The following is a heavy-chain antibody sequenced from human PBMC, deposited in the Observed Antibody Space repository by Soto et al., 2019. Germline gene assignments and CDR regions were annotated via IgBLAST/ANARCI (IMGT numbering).Heavy chain of an antibody. J-gene: IGHJ6*03. Sequence: ASVKVSCKASGHTFTSYYMHWVRQAPGQGLEWMGWINPNSGGTNYAQKFQGWVTMTRDTPISTAYMELSRLRSDDTAVYYCAVSNWNRYYMDVWGKGTTVTV. CDR1: GHTFTSYY. CDR2: INPNSGGT. V-gene: IGHV1-2*04. D-gene: IGHD1-1*01. CDR3: AVSNWNRYYMDV.